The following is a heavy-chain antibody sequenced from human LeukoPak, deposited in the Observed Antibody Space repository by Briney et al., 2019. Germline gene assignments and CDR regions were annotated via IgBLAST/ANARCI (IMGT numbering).Heavy chain of an antibody. CDR2: ISSSSSTI. Sequence: GGSLRLSCAASGFTFSSYSMNWVRQAPGKGLEWVSYISSSSSTIYYADSVKGRFTISRDNAKNSLYLQMNSLRAEDTAVYYCARELDSGYVRNHWFDYWGQGSLVTVSS. V-gene: IGHV3-48*04. CDR3: ARELDSGYVRNHWFDY. J-gene: IGHJ4*02. D-gene: IGHD5-12*01. CDR1: GFTFSSYS.